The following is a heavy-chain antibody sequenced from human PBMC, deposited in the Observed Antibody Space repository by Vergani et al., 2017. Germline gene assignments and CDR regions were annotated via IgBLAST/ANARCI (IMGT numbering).Heavy chain of an antibody. CDR1: GFTFSSYW. Sequence: VQLVESGGGLVQPGGSLTLSCAASGFTFSSYWMSWVRQAPGKGLEWVANIKQDGSEKYYVDSVKGRFTISRDNAKNSLYLQMNSLRAEDTAVYYCAREGGRLYFDYWGQGTLVTVSS. J-gene: IGHJ4*02. D-gene: IGHD1-26*01. CDR2: IKQDGSEK. V-gene: IGHV3-7*01. CDR3: AREGGRLYFDY.